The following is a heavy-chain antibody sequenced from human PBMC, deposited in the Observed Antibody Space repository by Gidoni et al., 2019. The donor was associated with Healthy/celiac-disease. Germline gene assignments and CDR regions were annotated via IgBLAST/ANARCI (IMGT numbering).Heavy chain of an antibody. Sequence: QVQLVQSGAEVKQPGASVKVSCKVSGYTLTELSMHWVRQAPGNGLEWMGGFDPEDGETIYAQKFQGRVTMTEDTSTDTAYMELSSLRSEDTAVYYCATDFTGSSWDDAFDIWGQGTMVTVSS. CDR1: GYTLTELS. CDR2: FDPEDGET. V-gene: IGHV1-24*01. J-gene: IGHJ3*02. CDR3: ATDFTGSSWDDAFDI. D-gene: IGHD6-13*01.